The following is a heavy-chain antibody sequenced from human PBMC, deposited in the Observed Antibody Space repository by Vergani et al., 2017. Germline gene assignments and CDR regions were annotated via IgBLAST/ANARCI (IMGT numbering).Heavy chain of an antibody. Sequence: EVQLVESGGGLVQPGGSLRLSCAASGFTVSSNYMSWVRQAPGKGLEWVSVISGSGGSTYYADSVKSRFTISRYNSKNTLYLQMNSLRAEDTAVYYCAKQDGYKERAFDYWGQGTLVTVSS. CDR2: ISGSGGST. J-gene: IGHJ4*02. D-gene: IGHD5-24*01. CDR3: AKQDGYKERAFDY. V-gene: IGHV3-23*04. CDR1: GFTVSSNY.